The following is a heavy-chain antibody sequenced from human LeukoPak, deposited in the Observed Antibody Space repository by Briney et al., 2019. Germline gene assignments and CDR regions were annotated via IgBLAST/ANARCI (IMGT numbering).Heavy chain of an antibody. D-gene: IGHD1-26*01. J-gene: IGHJ4*02. CDR2: IYHSGST. Sequence: SETLSLTCTVSGYSISSGYYWGWIRQPPGKGLEWIGSIYHSGSTYYNPSLKSRVTISVDTSKNQFSLKLSSVTAADTAVYYCARWEGGSYSYSYWGQGTPVTVSS. V-gene: IGHV4-38-2*02. CDR3: ARWEGGSYSYSY. CDR1: GYSISSGYY.